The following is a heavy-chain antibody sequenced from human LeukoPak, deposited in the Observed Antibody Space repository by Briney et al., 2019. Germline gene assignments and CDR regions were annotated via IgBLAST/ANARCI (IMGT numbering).Heavy chain of an antibody. J-gene: IGHJ5*01. CDR2: INPKSGDT. CDR3: ARVRDDYGGYEPNFDF. Sequence: ASVRVSCKTSGYTFSDHYVQWLRQAPGQGLEWMGWINPKSGDTSSAPKFRGRVTLTKDTSISSAYLELTGLTSDDTAIYYCARVRDDYGGYEPNFDFWGQGILVSVSA. V-gene: IGHV1-2*02. CDR1: GYTFSDHY. D-gene: IGHD4-23*01.